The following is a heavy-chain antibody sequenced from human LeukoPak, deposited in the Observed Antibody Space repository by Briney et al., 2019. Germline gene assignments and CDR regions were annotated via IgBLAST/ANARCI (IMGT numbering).Heavy chain of an antibody. J-gene: IGHJ4*02. CDR1: GFTFTNYE. D-gene: IGHD6-13*01. V-gene: IGHV3-21*01. Sequence: SGGSLRLSCAASGFTFTNYEMNWVRQAPGKGLEWVSSISSSSSYIYYADSVKGRFTISRDNAKNSLYLQMNSLRAEDTAVYYCAREIGIAEDYWGQGTLVTVSS. CDR3: AREIGIAEDY. CDR2: ISSSSSYI.